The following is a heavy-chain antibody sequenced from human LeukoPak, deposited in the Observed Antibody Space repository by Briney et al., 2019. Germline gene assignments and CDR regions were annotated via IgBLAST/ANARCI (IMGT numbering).Heavy chain of an antibody. Sequence: TGGSLRLSCAASGFTFSSYWMSWVRQAPGKGLEWVANIKQDGSEKYYVDSVKGRFTISRDNAKNSLYLQMNSLRAEDTAMHYCARYGGDFWSGYPYYFDYWGQGTLVTVSS. J-gene: IGHJ4*02. CDR2: IKQDGSEK. D-gene: IGHD3-3*01. V-gene: IGHV3-7*01. CDR3: ARYGGDFWSGYPYYFDY. CDR1: GFTFSSYW.